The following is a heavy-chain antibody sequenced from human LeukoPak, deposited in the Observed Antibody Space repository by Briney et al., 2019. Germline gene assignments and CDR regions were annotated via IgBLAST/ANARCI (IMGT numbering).Heavy chain of an antibody. V-gene: IGHV4-59*08. D-gene: IGHD2-15*01. CDR3: ARLGGGYCSGGSCYSPNWFDP. J-gene: IGHJ5*02. Sequence: SETLSLTCTVSGGSISSYYWSWIRQPPGKGLEWIGYIYYSGSTNYNPSLKSRVTISVDTSKNQFSLKLSSVTAADTAVYYCARLGGGYCSGGSCYSPNWFDPWGQGTLVTVSS. CDR1: GGSISSYY. CDR2: IYYSGST.